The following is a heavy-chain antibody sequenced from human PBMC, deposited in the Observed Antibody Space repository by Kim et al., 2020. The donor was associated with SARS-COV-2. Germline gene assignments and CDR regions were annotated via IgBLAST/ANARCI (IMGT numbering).Heavy chain of an antibody. D-gene: IGHD3-22*01. J-gene: IGHJ4*02. CDR3: AKVHTTNYYDRSGYPDS. V-gene: IGHV3-23*01. CDR1: GFNFHIYT. Sequence: GGSLRLSCAASGFNFHIYTMSWVRQAPGKGLEWLSVITEDGDSTHYADSVKGRFTISRDNSRKTLYLNIRSLRDEDTATYYCAKVHTTNYYDRSGYPDSWGQGTLVTVSS. CDR2: ITEDGDST.